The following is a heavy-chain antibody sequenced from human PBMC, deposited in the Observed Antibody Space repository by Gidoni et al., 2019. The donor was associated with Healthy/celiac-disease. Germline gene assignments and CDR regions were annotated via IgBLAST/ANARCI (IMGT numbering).Heavy chain of an antibody. V-gene: IGHV1-46*01. CDR2: INPSGGST. CDR1: GYTFISYY. Sequence: QVQLVQSVAEVKKHGASVKVSCKASGYTFISYYMHWVRQPPGHGLEWMGIINPSGGSTSYAQKFQGRVTMTRNTSTSTVYMELSSLRSEDAAVYYCARLAVAAPRYFDYWGQGTLVTVSS. CDR3: ARLAVAAPRYFDY. J-gene: IGHJ4*02. D-gene: IGHD6-19*01.